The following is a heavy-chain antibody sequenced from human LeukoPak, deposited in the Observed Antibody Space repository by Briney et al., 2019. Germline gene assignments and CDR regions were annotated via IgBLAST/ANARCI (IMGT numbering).Heavy chain of an antibody. CDR2: ISGSGGST. V-gene: IGHV3-53*05. Sequence: PGGSLRLSCAASGFTVSNNFLSWVRQAPGKGLEWVSAISGSGGSTYYADSVKGRFTISRDNSKNTLYLQMGSLRAEDTAVYYCAREDGGYYIDYWGQGTLVTVSS. J-gene: IGHJ4*02. CDR1: GFTVSNNF. CDR3: AREDGGYYIDY. D-gene: IGHD3-22*01.